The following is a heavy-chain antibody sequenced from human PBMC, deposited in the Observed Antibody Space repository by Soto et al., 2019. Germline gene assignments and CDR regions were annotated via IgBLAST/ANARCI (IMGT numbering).Heavy chain of an antibody. CDR3: ARGITSSDYDYVWGSWRKFDP. CDR2: INAGNGNT. D-gene: IGHD3-16*01. Sequence: QVQLVQSGAEVKKPGASVKVSCKASGYTFTSYAMHWVRQAPGQRLEWMGWINAGNGNTKYSQKFQGRVTITRDTSASTASMELSSLRSEDTAVYYCARGITSSDYDYVWGSWRKFDPWGQGTLVTVSS. J-gene: IGHJ5*02. CDR1: GYTFTSYA. V-gene: IGHV1-3*01.